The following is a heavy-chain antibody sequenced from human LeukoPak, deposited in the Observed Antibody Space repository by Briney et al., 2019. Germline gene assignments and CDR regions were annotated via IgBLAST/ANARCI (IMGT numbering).Heavy chain of an antibody. CDR3: ARGPLVHPLRAFDI. CDR1: GYTFTSYG. J-gene: IGHJ3*02. Sequence: ASVKVPCKASGYTFTSYGISWVRQAPGRGLEWMAWISTAGGDAIYTHQLHDRLTMTTDTSTSTAYMELRSLRSDDTAVYYCARGPLVHPLRAFDIWGQGTMVTVSS. V-gene: IGHV1-18*01. D-gene: IGHD3-10*01. CDR2: ISTAGGDA.